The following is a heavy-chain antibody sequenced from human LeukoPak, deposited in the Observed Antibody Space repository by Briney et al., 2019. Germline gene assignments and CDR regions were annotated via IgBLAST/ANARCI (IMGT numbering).Heavy chain of an antibody. CDR1: GDSLSSTY. D-gene: IGHD4-17*01. CDR3: ARASVARYGDCLDY. Sequence: ASETLSLTCTVSGDSLSSTYWSWIRQPAGKGLEWIGRIYTSGSTNYNPSFKSRVTMSVDTSKNQFSLKLTSVTAADTAVYYCARASVARYGDCLDYWGQGTLVTVSS. J-gene: IGHJ4*02. V-gene: IGHV4-4*07. CDR2: IYTSGST.